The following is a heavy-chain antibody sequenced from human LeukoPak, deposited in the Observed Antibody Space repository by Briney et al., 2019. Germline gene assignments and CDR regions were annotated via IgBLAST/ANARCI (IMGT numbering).Heavy chain of an antibody. D-gene: IGHD4-11*01. V-gene: IGHV6-1*01. CDR2: TYYRSKWFS. CDR3: ARRGTVTTPFDY. Sequence: SQTLSLTCAISGDSVSSDSAAWNWIRQSPSRGLEWLGRTYYRSKWFSDYALSVKSRITINADTSKNQFSLQLNSVTPEDTAVYYCARRGTVTTPFDYWGQGILVTVSS. CDR1: GDSVSSDSAA. J-gene: IGHJ4*02.